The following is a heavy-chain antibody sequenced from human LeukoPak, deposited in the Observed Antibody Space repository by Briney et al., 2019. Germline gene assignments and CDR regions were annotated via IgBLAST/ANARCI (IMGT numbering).Heavy chain of an antibody. D-gene: IGHD1-14*01. CDR3: ARDPPDLNAFDI. Sequence: SETLSLTCTVSGGSISSYHWSWIRQPPGKGLEWIGYIYYSGSTNYNPSLKSRVTISVDTSKNQFSLKLSSVTAADTAVYYCARDPPDLNAFDIWGQGTMVTVSS. CDR1: GGSISSYH. J-gene: IGHJ3*02. CDR2: IYYSGST. V-gene: IGHV4-59*01.